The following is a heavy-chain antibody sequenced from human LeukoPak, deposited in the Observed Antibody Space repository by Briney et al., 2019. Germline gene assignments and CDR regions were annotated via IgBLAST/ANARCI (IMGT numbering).Heavy chain of an antibody. CDR2: IYHSGST. V-gene: IGHV4-38-2*02. CDR1: GYSISSGYY. Sequence: PSETLSLTCTVSGYSISSGYYWGWIRQPPGKGLEWIGSIYHSGSTYYNPSLKSRVTISVDTSKNQFSLKLSSVTAADTAVYYCARRGGWYFRENYWGQGTLVTVSS. D-gene: IGHD6-19*01. CDR3: ARRGGWYFRENY. J-gene: IGHJ4*02.